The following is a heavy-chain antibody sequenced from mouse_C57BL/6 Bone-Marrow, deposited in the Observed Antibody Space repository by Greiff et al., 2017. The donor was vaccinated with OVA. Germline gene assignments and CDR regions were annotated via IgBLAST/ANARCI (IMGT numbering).Heavy chain of an antibody. Sequence: VQLQQSGPELVKPGASVKISCKASGYAFSSSWMNWVKQRPGKGLEGIGRIYPGDGDTNYNGKFKGKATLTADKSSSTAYMQLSSLTSEDSAVYFCARQLRLRRGFAYWGQGTLVTVSA. D-gene: IGHD3-2*02. CDR1: GYAFSSSW. CDR3: ARQLRLRRGFAY. V-gene: IGHV1-82*01. CDR2: IYPGDGDT. J-gene: IGHJ3*01.